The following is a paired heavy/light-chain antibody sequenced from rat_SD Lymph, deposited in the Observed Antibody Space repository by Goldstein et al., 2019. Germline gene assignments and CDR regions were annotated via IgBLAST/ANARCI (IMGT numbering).Heavy chain of an antibody. D-gene: IGHD1-7*01. CDR3: ARGRGMGY. CDR1: GFTFSNYG. Sequence: EVQLVESGGGLVQPGRSLKLSCVASGFTFSNYGMNWIRQAPGKGLEWVAYISSGSSYIYYAETVKGRFTISRDNAKNTLYLQMTSLRSEDTALYYCARGRGMGYWGQGVMVTVSS. J-gene: IGHJ2*01. CDR2: ISSGSSYI. V-gene: IGHV5-34*01.
Light chain of an antibody. CDR3: VQSTHAPYT. CDR1: QSLLHSNGNTY. V-gene: IGKV2S25*01. Sequence: DVVLTQTPPTLSATIGQSVSISCRSSQSLLHSNGNTYLNWLLQRPGQPPQLLIYLVSRLESGVPNRFSGSGSGTDFTLKISGVEAEDLGVYYCVQSTHAPYTFGAGTKLELK. CDR2: LVS. J-gene: IGKJ2-3*01.